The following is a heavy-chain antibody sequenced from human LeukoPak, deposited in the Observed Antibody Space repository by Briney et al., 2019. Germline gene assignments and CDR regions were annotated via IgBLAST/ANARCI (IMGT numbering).Heavy chain of an antibody. Sequence: GRSLRLSCAASGFTFSSHAMTWVRQAPGKGLEWVSALSGSGTSTFYADSVKGRFTISRHIYKNPLYLQMHGLRAQDTAVYYCAKDLGRVVVAASLNYWGQGTLVTVS. CDR2: LSGSGTST. V-gene: IGHV3-23*01. CDR1: GFTFSSHA. J-gene: IGHJ4*02. D-gene: IGHD2-15*01. CDR3: AKDLGRVVVAASLNY.